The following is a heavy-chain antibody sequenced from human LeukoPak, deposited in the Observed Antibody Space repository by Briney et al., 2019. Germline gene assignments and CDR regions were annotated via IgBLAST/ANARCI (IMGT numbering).Heavy chain of an antibody. CDR2: IYYSGST. D-gene: IGHD6-19*01. V-gene: IGHV4-59*01. CDR3: ARGWQWLAMDYFDY. CDR1: GGSISSYY. Sequence: KSSETLSLTCTVSGGSISSYYWSWIRQPPGKGLEWIGYIYYSGSTNYNPSLKSRVTISVDTSKNQFSLKLSSVTAADTAVYYCARGWQWLAMDYFDYWGQGTLVTVSS. J-gene: IGHJ4*02.